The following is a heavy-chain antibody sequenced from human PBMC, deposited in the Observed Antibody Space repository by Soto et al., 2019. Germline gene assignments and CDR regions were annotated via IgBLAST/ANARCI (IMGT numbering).Heavy chain of an antibody. CDR1: GYSFTSYW. J-gene: IGHJ4*02. Sequence: GESLKISCKGSGYSFTSYWIGWVRQMPGKGLEWMGIIYPGDSDTRYSPSFQGQVTISADKSISTAYLQWSSLKASDTAMYYCARGGDIVLMVYDTDYWGQGTLVTVSS. CDR3: ARGGDIVLMVYDTDY. CDR2: IYPGDSDT. D-gene: IGHD2-8*01. V-gene: IGHV5-51*01.